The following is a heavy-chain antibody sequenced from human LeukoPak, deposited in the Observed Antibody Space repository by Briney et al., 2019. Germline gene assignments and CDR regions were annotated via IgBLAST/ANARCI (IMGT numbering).Heavy chain of an antibody. CDR2: ISSSSSYI. V-gene: IGHV3-21*01. D-gene: IGHD6-19*01. Sequence: GGSLRLSCAASGFTFTSYGMTWVRQAPGKGLEWVSSISSSSSYIYYSDSVKGRFTISRDNSKNSLYLQMNSLKADDTAVYYCTRGAGTGWRFDSWGQGTLVTVSS. J-gene: IGHJ4*02. CDR3: TRGAGTGWRFDS. CDR1: GFTFTSYG.